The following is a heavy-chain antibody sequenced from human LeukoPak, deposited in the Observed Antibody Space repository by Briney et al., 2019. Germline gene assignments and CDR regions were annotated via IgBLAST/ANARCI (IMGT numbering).Heavy chain of an antibody. CDR2: IRSNTYRGTT. J-gene: IGHJ4*02. D-gene: IGHD1-1*01. V-gene: IGHV3-49*03. Sequence: GGSLRLSCTASGFTFGDYVMSWFRQAPGKGLEWVGFIRSNTYRGTTEYAASVKGRFTISRDDSKSIAYLQMNSLRAEDTAVYYCTKTGNPATGDYWGQGTLVTVSS. CDR1: GFTFGDYV. CDR3: TKTGNPATGDY.